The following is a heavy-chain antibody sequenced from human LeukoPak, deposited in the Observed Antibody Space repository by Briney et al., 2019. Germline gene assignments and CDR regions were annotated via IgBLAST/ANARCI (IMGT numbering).Heavy chain of an antibody. CDR2: ISVSGGST. D-gene: IGHD2-15*01. CDR3: AKGPVVTFDI. V-gene: IGHV3-23*01. CDR1: GFTFNNYA. J-gene: IGHJ3*02. Sequence: GGSLRLSCAASGFTFNNYAMSWVRQAPGNGLEWVSGISVSGGSTYYADSVKGRFTISRDNSKNTLYLQMNSLRAEDAAVYSCAKGPVVTFDIWGQGTMVTVSS.